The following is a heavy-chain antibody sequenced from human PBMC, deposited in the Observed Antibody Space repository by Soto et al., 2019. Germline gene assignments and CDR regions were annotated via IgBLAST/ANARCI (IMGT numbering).Heavy chain of an antibody. J-gene: IGHJ4*02. CDR3: ARDLSVYYYGSGSYCGPDY. CDR1: GFTFSSYG. CDR2: IWYDGSNK. D-gene: IGHD3-10*01. Sequence: QVQLVESGGGVVQPGRSLRLSCAASGFTFSSYGMHWVRQAPGKGLEWVAVIWYDGSNKYYADSVKGRFTISRDNSKNTLYLQMNSLRAEDTAVYYCARDLSVYYYGSGSYCGPDYWGQGTLVTVSS. V-gene: IGHV3-33*01.